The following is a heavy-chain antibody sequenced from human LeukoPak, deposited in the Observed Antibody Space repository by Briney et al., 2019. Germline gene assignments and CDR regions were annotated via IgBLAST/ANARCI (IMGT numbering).Heavy chain of an antibody. CDR2: ISSSSGYI. Sequence: GGSLRLSCAASGFTFSGYGMNWVRQAPGKGLEWVSSISSSSGYIYYADSVKGRFTISRDNAKNSLYLQMNSLRAEDTAMYYCARKSIAVAGPFDYWGQGTLVTVSS. J-gene: IGHJ4*02. D-gene: IGHD6-19*01. CDR1: GFTFSGYG. CDR3: ARKSIAVAGPFDY. V-gene: IGHV3-21*01.